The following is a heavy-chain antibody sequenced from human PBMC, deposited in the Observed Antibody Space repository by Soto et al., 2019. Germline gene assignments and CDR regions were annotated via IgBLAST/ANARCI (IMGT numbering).Heavy chain of an antibody. D-gene: IGHD2-21*02. J-gene: IGHJ4*02. Sequence: EVQLLESGGGLMQPGGSLRLSCAASGFSFSSYAMSWVRQAPVKGLEWVSAVSGSGDATYYVDSVKGRLTISRDNSKDTLYLQLNSLRAEDTAVYYCAKGRVVTAISSFDYWGQGTLVTVSS. CDR2: VSGSGDAT. CDR1: GFSFSSYA. CDR3: AKGRVVTAISSFDY. V-gene: IGHV3-23*01.